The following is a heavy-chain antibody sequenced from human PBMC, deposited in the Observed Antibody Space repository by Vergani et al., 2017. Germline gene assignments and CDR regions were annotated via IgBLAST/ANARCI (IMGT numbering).Heavy chain of an antibody. CDR3: ARDCMSPAEIDPKNAFQV. V-gene: IGHV4-38-2*02. D-gene: IGHD2-8*01. CDR2: IDRTGRT. J-gene: IGHJ3*01. CDR1: GYSISSGYF. Sequence: QVQLQESGPRLVKPSETLSLICSVSGYSISSGYFWGWIRQSPGKGLEWLGTIDRTGRTHLSPSLKSRLTISVDTTKNQFSLRLTSATAADTAVYFCARDCMSPAEIDPKNAFQVWGQGTRVSV.